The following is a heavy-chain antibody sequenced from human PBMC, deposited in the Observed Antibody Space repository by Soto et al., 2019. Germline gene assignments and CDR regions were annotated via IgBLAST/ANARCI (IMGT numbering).Heavy chain of an antibody. D-gene: IGHD2-15*01. CDR1: GYTFTSYG. Sequence: QVQLVQSGAEVKKPGASVKVSCKASGYTFTSYGISWVRQAPGQGLEWMGWISAYNGNTNYAQKLQGRVTMTTDTSTSTAYMELRSLRSDDTAVYYCAREGCSGGSCYAYYYYYYGMDVWGQGTTATVSS. V-gene: IGHV1-18*01. CDR3: AREGCSGGSCYAYYYYYYGMDV. J-gene: IGHJ6*02. CDR2: ISAYNGNT.